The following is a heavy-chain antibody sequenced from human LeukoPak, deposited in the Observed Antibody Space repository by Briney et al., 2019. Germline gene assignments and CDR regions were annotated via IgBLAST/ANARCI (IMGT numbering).Heavy chain of an antibody. Sequence: SETLSLTCSVSGDSISSSTDYWGWIRQPPGKGLEYIGSISKSGSTYYDPSLRGRVTIFVDTSKNQFSLKVTSVTAADTAVYYCSRLILTGVDGRGWFDSWGQGTLVTVSP. CDR2: ISKSGST. J-gene: IGHJ5*01. CDR1: GDSISSSTDY. D-gene: IGHD1-14*01. CDR3: SRLILTGVDGRGWFDS. V-gene: IGHV4-39*01.